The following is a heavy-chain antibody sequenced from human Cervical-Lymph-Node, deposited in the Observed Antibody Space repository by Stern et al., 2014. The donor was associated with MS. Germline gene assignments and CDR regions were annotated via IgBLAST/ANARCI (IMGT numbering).Heavy chain of an antibody. V-gene: IGHV4-4*02. CDR3: ASRTLTFPYYFDS. J-gene: IGHJ4*02. Sequence: QLQLQESGPGLVKPSGTLSLTCAVSGGSILRTDWWSWVRQPPGKGLEWIGEVYHSGYANYNPYLKSRVTISVDKSKNQFSLNLTSVTAADTALYYCASRTLTFPYYFDSWGQGTLVTVSS. D-gene: IGHD3-9*01. CDR1: GGSILRTDW. CDR2: VYHSGYA.